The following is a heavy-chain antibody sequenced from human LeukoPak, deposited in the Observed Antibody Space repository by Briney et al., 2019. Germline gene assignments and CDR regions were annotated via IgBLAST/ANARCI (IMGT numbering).Heavy chain of an antibody. V-gene: IGHV3-23*01. D-gene: IGHD6-19*01. CDR2: ISGSGGRT. Sequence: PGGSLRLSCAASGFTFSSYAMSWVRQAPGKGLEWVSAISGSGGRTYYADSVKGRFTISRDNSKNTLYLQMNSLRAEDTAVYYCAKGKYSSGWSYFDYWGQGTLVTVSS. CDR1: GFTFSSYA. J-gene: IGHJ4*02. CDR3: AKGKYSSGWSYFDY.